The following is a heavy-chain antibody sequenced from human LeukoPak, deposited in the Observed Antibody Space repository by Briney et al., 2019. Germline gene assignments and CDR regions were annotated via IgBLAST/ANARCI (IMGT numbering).Heavy chain of an antibody. CDR3: ARHRQRSGRAPYDFWSGSYWYFDL. Sequence: PSETLSLTCAVSGYSISSGYYWGWIRQPPGKGLEWIGSIYHSGSTYYNPSLKSRVTISVDTSKNQFSLKLSSVTAADTAVYYCARHRQRSGRAPYDFWSGSYWYFDLWGRGTLVTVSS. D-gene: IGHD3-3*01. CDR2: IYHSGST. J-gene: IGHJ2*01. CDR1: GYSISSGYY. V-gene: IGHV4-38-2*01.